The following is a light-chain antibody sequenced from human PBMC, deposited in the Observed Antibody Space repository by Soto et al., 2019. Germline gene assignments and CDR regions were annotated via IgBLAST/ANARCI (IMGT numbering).Light chain of an antibody. CDR3: MQALQTPYT. Sequence: DFVMTQSPLSLPVTPGEPASISCRSSQSLLHSNGYNYLDWYLQKPGQSPQLLIYLGSNRASGVPDRFRGSGSDTDFTLNISRVEAEDVGVYYCMQALQTPYTFGQGTKLEIK. CDR2: LGS. V-gene: IGKV2-28*01. CDR1: QSLLHSNGYNY. J-gene: IGKJ2*01.